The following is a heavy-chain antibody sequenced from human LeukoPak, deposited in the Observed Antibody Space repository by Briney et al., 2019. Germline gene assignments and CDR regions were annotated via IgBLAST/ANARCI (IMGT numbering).Heavy chain of an antibody. CDR2: INPNSGGT. CDR3: AMSSGYYDAFDI. CDR1: GYTFTSYY. Sequence: ASVKVSCKASGYTFTSYYMHWVRQAPGQGLEWMGRINPNSGGTNYAQKFQGRVTMTRDTSISTAYMELSRLRSDDTAVYYCAMSSGYYDAFDIWGQGTMVTVSS. D-gene: IGHD3-22*01. V-gene: IGHV1-2*06. J-gene: IGHJ3*02.